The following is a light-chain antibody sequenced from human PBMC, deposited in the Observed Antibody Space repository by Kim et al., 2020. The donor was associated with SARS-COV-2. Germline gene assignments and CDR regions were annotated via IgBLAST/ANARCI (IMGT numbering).Light chain of an antibody. CDR1: NIESKN. Sequence: VALGQTARITCGGNNIESKNVHWYQQKPGQAPVLVIYRDNNRPSGIPERFSGSNAGNTATLTISRAQAGDEADYYCQVWDSSTYVFGTGTKVTVL. V-gene: IGLV3-9*01. CDR3: QVWDSSTYV. CDR2: RDN. J-gene: IGLJ1*01.